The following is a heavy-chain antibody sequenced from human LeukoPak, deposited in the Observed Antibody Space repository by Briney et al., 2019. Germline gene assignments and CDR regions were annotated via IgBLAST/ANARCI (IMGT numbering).Heavy chain of an antibody. V-gene: IGHV3-20*04. CDR2: INWNGGST. CDR3: ARDFGSSWSGDWFDP. D-gene: IGHD6-13*01. CDR1: GFTFDDYG. Sequence: GGSLRLSCAASGFTFDDYGMSWVRQAPGEGLEWVSGINWNGGSTGYADSVKGRFTISRDNAKNSLYLQMNSLRAEDTALYYCARDFGSSWSGDWFDPWGQGTLVTVSS. J-gene: IGHJ5*02.